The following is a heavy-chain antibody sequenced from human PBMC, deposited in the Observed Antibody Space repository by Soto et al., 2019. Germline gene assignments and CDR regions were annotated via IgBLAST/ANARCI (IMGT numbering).Heavy chain of an antibody. CDR3: ARVLSLITGTANWFDP. D-gene: IGHD1-20*01. V-gene: IGHV1-18*01. Sequence: ASVKVSCKASGYTFTSYGISWVRQAPGQGLEWMGWISAYNGNTNYAQKLQGGVTMTTDTSTSTAYMELRSLRSDDTAVYYCARVLSLITGTANWFDPWGQGTLVTVSS. CDR1: GYTFTSYG. J-gene: IGHJ5*02. CDR2: ISAYNGNT.